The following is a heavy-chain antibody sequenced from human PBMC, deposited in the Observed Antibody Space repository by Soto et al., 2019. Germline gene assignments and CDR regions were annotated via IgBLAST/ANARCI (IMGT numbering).Heavy chain of an antibody. Sequence: GGSLRLSCAASGFTFSSYAMSWVRQAPGKGLEWVSAISGSGGSTYYADSVKGRFTISRDNSKNTLYLQMNSLRAEDTAVYYCAKWGIAAADRRGSRAYYYYYMDVWGKGTTVTVSS. V-gene: IGHV3-23*01. D-gene: IGHD6-13*01. CDR3: AKWGIAAADRRGSRAYYYYYMDV. J-gene: IGHJ6*03. CDR1: GFTFSSYA. CDR2: ISGSGGST.